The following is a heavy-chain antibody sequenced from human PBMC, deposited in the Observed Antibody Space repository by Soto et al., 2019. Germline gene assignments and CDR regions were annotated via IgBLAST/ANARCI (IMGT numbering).Heavy chain of an antibody. CDR1: GFTFNSYW. V-gene: IGHV3-7*05. J-gene: IGHJ5*02. Sequence: EVQLVESGGGLVQPGGSLRLSCAASGFTFNSYWMSWVRQAPGKGLEWVANIKQDGSEKYYVDSVKGRFTISRDNAKNSLYLQMNILRDEDTAVYYCARGYDIWSAYCLHFDPWGQGTLVTVSS. D-gene: IGHD3-3*01. CDR3: ARGYDIWSAYCLHFDP. CDR2: IKQDGSEK.